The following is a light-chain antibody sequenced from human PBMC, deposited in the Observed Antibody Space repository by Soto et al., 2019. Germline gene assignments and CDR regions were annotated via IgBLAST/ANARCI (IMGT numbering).Light chain of an antibody. J-gene: IGKJ4*01. CDR2: GAS. CDR1: QSVTSSY. CDR3: QQYSTSRLT. V-gene: IGKV3-20*01. Sequence: EIVLTQSPGTLSLSPGERATLSCRASQSVTSSYLAWYQQKPGQAPRLLISGASSRATGIPDRFSGSGSGTDFTLTISRLEPEDFAVYYCQQYSTSRLTFCGGTKVEIK.